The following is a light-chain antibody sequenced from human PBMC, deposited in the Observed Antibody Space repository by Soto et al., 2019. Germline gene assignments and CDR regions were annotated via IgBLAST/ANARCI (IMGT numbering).Light chain of an antibody. CDR1: PTVSNY. V-gene: IGKV3-11*01. J-gene: IGKJ3*01. Sequence: ELVLTQSPATLSFAPGERATLSCRARPTVSNYLAWYQQKRGQAPWLLIYDASNRATGIPARFSGSGSGTEFTLTISSLGPEDFAVYYGQQRNNWDLTVRPGTKVDIK. CDR3: QQRNNWDLT. CDR2: DAS.